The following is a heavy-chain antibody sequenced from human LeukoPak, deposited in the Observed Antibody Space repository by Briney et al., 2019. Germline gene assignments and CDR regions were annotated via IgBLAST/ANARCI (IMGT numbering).Heavy chain of an antibody. CDR2: IRYDGSNK. D-gene: IGHD4-11*01. CDR3: ARDNSNYLDY. CDR1: GFTFSSYG. J-gene: IGHJ4*02. V-gene: IGHV3-30*02. Sequence: GGSLRLSCAASGFTFSSYGMHWVRQAPGKGLEWVAFIRYDGSNKYYADSVKGRFTISRDNAKNSLYLQMNSLRAEDTAVYYCARDNSNYLDYWGQGTLVTVSS.